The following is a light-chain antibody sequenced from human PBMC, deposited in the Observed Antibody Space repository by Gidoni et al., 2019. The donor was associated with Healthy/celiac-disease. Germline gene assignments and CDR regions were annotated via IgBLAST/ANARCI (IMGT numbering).Light chain of an antibody. V-gene: IGLV2-23*01. Sequence: QSALTQPASVSGSPGQSITISCTGTSSAVGGYHLVSWYQQHPGKAPKLMIYEGSKRPSGVSNRFSGSKSGNTASLTISGLQAEDEADYYCCSYAGSSTPVVFGGGTKLTVL. CDR1: SSAVGGYHL. J-gene: IGLJ2*01. CDR3: CSYAGSSTPVV. CDR2: EGS.